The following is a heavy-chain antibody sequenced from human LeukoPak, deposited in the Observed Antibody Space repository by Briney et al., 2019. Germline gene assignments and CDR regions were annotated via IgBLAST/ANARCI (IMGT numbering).Heavy chain of an antibody. V-gene: IGHV1-69-2*01. J-gene: IGHJ4*02. CDR1: GYTFTDYY. CDR3: VTEGYCTSDSCYVH. D-gene: IGHD2-2*01. Sequence: GATVKVSCKASGYTFTDYYMHWVQQAPGKGLEWMGRVDPADGETAYAERFQGRVTITADPSRATAYMELASLRSEDTAMYYRVTEGYCTSDSCYVHWGQGTLVTVSS. CDR2: VDPADGET.